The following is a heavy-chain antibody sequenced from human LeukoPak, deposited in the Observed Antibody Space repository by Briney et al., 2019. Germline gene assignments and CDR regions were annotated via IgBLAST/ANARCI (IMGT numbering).Heavy chain of an antibody. CDR3: ARGAPIDY. CDR2: LYNDEVSA. Sequence: PGGSLRLSCADPGFTFSNTWMYWGRPGLGEGLVWVSRLYNDEVSATSADSVKGRFTISRDNAKNTLYLKMDSLRVDDTAVYYCARGAPIDYWGQGTLVTVSS. CDR1: GFTFSNTW. V-gene: IGHV3-74*01. J-gene: IGHJ4*02.